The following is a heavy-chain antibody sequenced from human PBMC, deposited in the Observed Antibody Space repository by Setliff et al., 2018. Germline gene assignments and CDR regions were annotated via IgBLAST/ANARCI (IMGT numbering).Heavy chain of an antibody. CDR3: ARGNKEVVAAAGTFSGMDV. CDR2: TFPMFDRP. CDR1: GGIFKSYA. J-gene: IGHJ6*02. Sequence: SVKVSCKASGGIFKSYAISWVRQAPGQGLEWMGGTFPMFDRPNYAQRFQGRVTISADESTKTAYIEIRSLTSEDTAVYYCARGNKEVVAAAGTFSGMDVWGQGTTVT. V-gene: IGHV1-69*13. D-gene: IGHD2-15*01.